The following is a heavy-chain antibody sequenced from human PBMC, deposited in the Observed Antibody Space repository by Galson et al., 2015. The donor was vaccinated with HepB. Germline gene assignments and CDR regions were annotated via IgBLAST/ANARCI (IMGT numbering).Heavy chain of an antibody. J-gene: IGHJ6*02. CDR3: ARDGEVVVPPDYYYYGMDG. V-gene: IGHV3-21*01. CDR2: ISSSSSYI. D-gene: IGHD2-2*01. CDR1: GFTFSSYS. Sequence: SLRLSCAASGFTFSSYSMNWVRQAPGEGLEWVSSISSSSSYIYYADSVKGRFTISRDNAKNSLYLQMNSLRAEDTAVYYCARDGEVVVPPDYYYYGMDGWGQGTTVTVSS.